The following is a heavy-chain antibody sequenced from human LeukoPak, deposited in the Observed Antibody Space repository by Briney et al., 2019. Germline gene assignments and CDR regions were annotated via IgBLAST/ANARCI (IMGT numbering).Heavy chain of an antibody. D-gene: IGHD2-2*01. J-gene: IGHJ4*02. CDR3: AKKTSYHFDY. CDR2: VSDSGSST. Sequence: GGSLRLSCAASGFFFSNYAMSWVRQAPGKGLEWVSGVSDSGSSTYYADSVKGRFTISRDNFKNTLFLQTSSLRAEDTAIYYCAKKTSYHFDYWGQGTLVTVSS. CDR1: GFFFSNYA. V-gene: IGHV3-23*01.